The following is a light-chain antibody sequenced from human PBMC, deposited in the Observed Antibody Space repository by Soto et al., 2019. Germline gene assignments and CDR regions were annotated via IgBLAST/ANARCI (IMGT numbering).Light chain of an antibody. Sequence: EIVMTQSPATLSVSPGERATLSCRASQSVSSNLAWYQQKPGQAPRLLIFGASTRATGIPARFSGSGSGTEFTLTSSRLQASDFAVYYCHQYNNWPLYTFGQGTKLEIK. CDR1: QSVSSN. CDR3: HQYNNWPLYT. J-gene: IGKJ2*01. V-gene: IGKV3-15*01. CDR2: GAS.